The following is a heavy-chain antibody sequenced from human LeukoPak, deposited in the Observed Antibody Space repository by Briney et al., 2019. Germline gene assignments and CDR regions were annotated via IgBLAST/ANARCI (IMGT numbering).Heavy chain of an antibody. V-gene: IGHV3-21*04. CDR3: AKEAVLLWFGESRAFDI. CDR1: GFTFSSYS. J-gene: IGHJ3*02. CDR2: ISSSSSYI. Sequence: GGSLRLSCAASGFTFSSYSMNWVRQAPGKGMEWVSSISSSSSYIYYADSVKGRFTISRDNAKNSLYLQMNSLRAEDTALYYCAKEAVLLWFGESRAFDIWGQGTMVTVSS. D-gene: IGHD3-10*01.